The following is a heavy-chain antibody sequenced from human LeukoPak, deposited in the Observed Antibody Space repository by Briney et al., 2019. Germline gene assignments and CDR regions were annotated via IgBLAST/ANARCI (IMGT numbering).Heavy chain of an antibody. CDR2: IIPIFGTA. CDR1: GGTFSNYT. J-gene: IGHJ5*01. D-gene: IGHD5-24*01. CDR3: ARGDGYGYNWFDS. V-gene: IGHV1-69*05. Sequence: SVKVSCKAFGGTFSNYTISWVRQAPGQGLEWMGRIIPIFGTANYAQKFQGRVTITTDESASTAYMELSNLRSEDTAVYYCARGDGYGYNWFDSWGQGTLVTVSS.